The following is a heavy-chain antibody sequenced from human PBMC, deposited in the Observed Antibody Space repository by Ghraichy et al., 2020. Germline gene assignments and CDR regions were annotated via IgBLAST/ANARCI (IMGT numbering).Heavy chain of an antibody. CDR2: ISSNSRHI. CDR3: AEIAVAGTELDY. D-gene: IGHD6-19*01. J-gene: IGHJ4*02. CDR1: GFSFSPYS. V-gene: IGHV3-21*01. Sequence: GGSLRLSCAASGFSFSPYSMNWVRQAPGKGLEWVSSISSNSRHIYYADSVKGRFTISRDNAKNSLSLQMNSLRAEDTAVYYCAEIAVAGTELDYWGQGTLVTVSS.